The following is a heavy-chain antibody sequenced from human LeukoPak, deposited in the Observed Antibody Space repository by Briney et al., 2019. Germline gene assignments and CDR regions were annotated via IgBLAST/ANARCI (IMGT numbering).Heavy chain of an antibody. J-gene: IGHJ3*02. CDR3: ARGYYEAFDI. D-gene: IGHD3-22*01. Sequence: PGGSLRLSCAASGFTFSTYNMNWVRQAPGKGLEWVSSISTSGTYIYYADSVKGRFTVSRDNAKNSLYLQMNSLRAEDTAVYYCARGYYEAFDIWGQGTMVIVSS. CDR2: ISTSGTYI. V-gene: IGHV3-21*01. CDR1: GFTFSTYN.